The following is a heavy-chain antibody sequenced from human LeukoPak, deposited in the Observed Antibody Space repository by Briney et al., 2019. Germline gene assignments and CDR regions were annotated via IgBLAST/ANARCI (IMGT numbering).Heavy chain of an antibody. Sequence: PSETLSLTCTVSGGSISSSSYSWGWIRQPPGKGLEWIGSIYYSGSTYYNPSLKSRVTISVDTSKNQFSLKLSSVTAADTAVYYCARATLTMIVVVPDYWGQGTLVTVSS. V-gene: IGHV4-39*01. CDR3: ARATLTMIVVVPDY. CDR2: IYYSGST. J-gene: IGHJ4*02. D-gene: IGHD3-22*01. CDR1: GGSISSSSYS.